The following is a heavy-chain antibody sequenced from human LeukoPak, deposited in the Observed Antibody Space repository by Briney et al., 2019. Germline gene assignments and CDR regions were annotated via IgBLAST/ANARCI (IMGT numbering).Heavy chain of an antibody. J-gene: IGHJ5*02. V-gene: IGHV1-69*05. CDR2: IIPIFGTA. CDR3: ARDSYCSSTSCSGGSGNWFDP. D-gene: IGHD2-2*01. CDR1: GGTFSSYA. Sequence: GASVKVSCKASGGTFSSYAISWVRQAPGQGLEWMGGIIPIFGTANYAQKFQGRVTITTDESTSTAYMELSSLRSEDTAVYYCARDSYCSSTSCSGGSGNWFDPWGQGTLVTVSS.